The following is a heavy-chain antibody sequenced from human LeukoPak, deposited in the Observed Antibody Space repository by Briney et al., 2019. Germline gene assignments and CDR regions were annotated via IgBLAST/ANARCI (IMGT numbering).Heavy chain of an antibody. Sequence: SETLSLTCTVSGGSISSSSFFWDWIRQPPGKGLEWIVSIYYSGSTYYNPARKSRVTICINKTKNKFSKKLSSVTAADTAVYYCATGDVVVPTAAQRPLDYWGQGTLVTVSS. CDR3: ATGDVVVPTAAQRPLDY. D-gene: IGHD2-2*01. CDR1: GGSISSSSFF. J-gene: IGHJ4*02. CDR2: IYYSGST. V-gene: IGHV4-39*01.